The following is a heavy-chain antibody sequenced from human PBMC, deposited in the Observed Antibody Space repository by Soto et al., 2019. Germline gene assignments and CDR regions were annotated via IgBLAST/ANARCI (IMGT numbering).Heavy chain of an antibody. CDR1: GGSISSGDYY. J-gene: IGHJ6*02. CDR2: IYYSGST. V-gene: IGHV4-30-4*01. D-gene: IGHD2-15*01. Sequence: SETLSLTCTVSGGSISSGDYYWSWIRQPPGKGLEWIGYIYYSGSTYYNPSLKSRVTISVDTSKNQFSLKLSSVTAADTAVYYCAREGCSGGSCYGNYYYGMDVWGQGTTVTVSS. CDR3: AREGCSGGSCYGNYYYGMDV.